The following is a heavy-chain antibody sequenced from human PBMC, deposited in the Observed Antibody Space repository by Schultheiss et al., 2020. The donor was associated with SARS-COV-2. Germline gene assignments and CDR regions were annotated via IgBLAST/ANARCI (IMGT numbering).Heavy chain of an antibody. V-gene: IGHV4-38-2*02. CDR2: IYHDGSS. CDR1: GGSISSYY. J-gene: IGHJ3*02. CDR3: ARSVTVRTDAFDI. D-gene: IGHD4-17*01. Sequence: SETLSLTCTVSGGSISSYYWGWIRQPPGKGLEWIASIYHDGSSYHSPSLKSRVTISVDTSRGHFSLGLTSVTVADTAVYYCARSVTVRTDAFDIWGQGTMVTVSS.